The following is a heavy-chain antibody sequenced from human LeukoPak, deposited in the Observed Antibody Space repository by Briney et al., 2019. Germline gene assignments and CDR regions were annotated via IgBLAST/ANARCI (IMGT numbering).Heavy chain of an antibody. CDR1: GASISSYY. Sequence: SETLSLTCSVSGASISSYYWNWIRQPPGKGLEWIGYIYYSGSTNYNPSLKSRVTISVDTSKNQFSLKLSSVTAADTAVYYCARGYDSSATYYFDYWGQGTLVTVSS. CDR3: ARGYDSSATYYFDY. D-gene: IGHD3-22*01. V-gene: IGHV4-59*01. J-gene: IGHJ4*02. CDR2: IYYSGST.